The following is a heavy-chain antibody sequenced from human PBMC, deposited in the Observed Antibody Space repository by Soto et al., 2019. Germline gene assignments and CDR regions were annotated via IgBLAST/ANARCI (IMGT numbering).Heavy chain of an antibody. D-gene: IGHD3-10*01. CDR3: ARRGSGSYSDY. J-gene: IGHJ4*02. CDR1: GGSISSSSYY. Sequence: QLQLQESGPGLVKPSETLSLTCTVSGGSISSSSYYWGWIRQPPGKGLEWIGSIYYSGSTYYNPSLKRRVTIPVDTSKNQLSLKLSSVTAADTAVYYCARRGSGSYSDYWGQGTLVTVSS. CDR2: IYYSGST. V-gene: IGHV4-39*01.